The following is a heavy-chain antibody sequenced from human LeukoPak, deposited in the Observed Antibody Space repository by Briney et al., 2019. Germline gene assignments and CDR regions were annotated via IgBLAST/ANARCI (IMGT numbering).Heavy chain of an antibody. V-gene: IGHV3-48*03. CDR1: GFTFSSYE. D-gene: IGHD3-10*01. Sequence: GGSLRLSCAVSGFTFSSYETNWVRQAPGKGLEWVSYISSSGSTIYYADSVRGRFTISRDNAKNSLYLQMNSLRAEDTAVYYCARVASSFGEMGYWGQGTLVTVSS. J-gene: IGHJ4*02. CDR2: ISSSGSTI. CDR3: ARVASSFGEMGY.